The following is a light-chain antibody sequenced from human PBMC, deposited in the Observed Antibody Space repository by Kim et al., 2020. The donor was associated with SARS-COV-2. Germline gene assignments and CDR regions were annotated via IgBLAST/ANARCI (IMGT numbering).Light chain of an antibody. J-gene: IGLJ3*02. CDR3: QAWDSSTAV. Sequence: MSAGKPPSITGPGEKLGDKYACWYQQKPGQSPVLVIYQDSKRPAGIPERFAGSNSGNTATLTISGTQAMDEADYYCQAWDSSTAVFGGGTQLTVL. CDR1: KLGDKY. V-gene: IGLV3-1*01. CDR2: QDS.